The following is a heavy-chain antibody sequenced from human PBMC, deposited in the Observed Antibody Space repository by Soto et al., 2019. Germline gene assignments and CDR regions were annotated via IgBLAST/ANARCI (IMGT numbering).Heavy chain of an antibody. D-gene: IGHD3-9*01. CDR3: ARAYYDILTGYPNWFDP. J-gene: IGHJ5*02. Sequence: SLTCTVSGGSISSGDYYWSWIRQPPGKGLEWIGYIYYSGSTYYNPSLKSRVTISVDTPKNQFSLKLSSVTAADTAVYYCARAYYDILTGYPNWFDPWGQGTLVTVSS. CDR1: GGSISSGDYY. CDR2: IYYSGST. V-gene: IGHV4-30-4*01.